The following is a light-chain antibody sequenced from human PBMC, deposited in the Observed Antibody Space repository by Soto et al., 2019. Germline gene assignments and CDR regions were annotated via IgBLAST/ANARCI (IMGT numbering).Light chain of an antibody. J-gene: IGKJ1*01. V-gene: IGKV1-5*03. CDR3: QQYNSYPWT. CDR1: QSISNF. Sequence: DIQMTQSPPTLSASVGDRVTITCRASQSISNFLAWYQQKPGKAPELLLYQASSLESGVPSRFSGSGSGTDFTLTISSLRPDDFATYYGQQYNSYPWTFGQGTKVEFK. CDR2: QAS.